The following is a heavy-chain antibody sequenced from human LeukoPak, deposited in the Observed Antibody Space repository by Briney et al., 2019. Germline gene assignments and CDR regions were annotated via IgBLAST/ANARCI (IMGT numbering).Heavy chain of an antibody. CDR1: GFTFSSYA. V-gene: IGHV3-30*02. J-gene: IGHJ6*03. CDR3: AKGSKEVLFTRDHYMDV. D-gene: IGHD3-3*01. Sequence: PGGSLRLSCAASGFTFSSYAMHWVRQAPGKGLEWVTFIRYDGSNKYYADSVKGRFTISRDNSKNTLYLQMNSLRAEDTAVYYCAKGSKEVLFTRDHYMDVWGEGTTVTISS. CDR2: IRYDGSNK.